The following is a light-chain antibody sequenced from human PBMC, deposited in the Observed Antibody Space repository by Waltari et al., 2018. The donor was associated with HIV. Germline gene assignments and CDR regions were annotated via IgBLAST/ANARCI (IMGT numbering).Light chain of an antibody. V-gene: IGLV1-47*01. CDR2: RNN. Sequence: QSVLTQPPSASGTPGQRVTISCSGSSSNIGSKYVYWYQQLPGTAPKLLIYRNNQRPSGVPDRFSGSKSGPAASLAISGVRSEDEANYYCSSFAGTNDVIFGGGTKLTVL. CDR3: SSFAGTNDVI. CDR1: SSNIGSKY. J-gene: IGLJ2*01.